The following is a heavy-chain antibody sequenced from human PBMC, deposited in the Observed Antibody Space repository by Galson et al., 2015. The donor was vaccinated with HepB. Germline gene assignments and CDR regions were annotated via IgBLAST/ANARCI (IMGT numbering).Heavy chain of an antibody. CDR2: INGGGDWT. J-gene: IGHJ6*02. Sequence: SLRLSCAASGFTFSTCPMSWVRQAPGKGLEWVSTINGGGDWTSYGDSVKGRFTISRHNSKNTLYLQMNSLRAEDTAVYYCARGQAAPGGFYYYYGMDVWGQGTTVTVSS. CDR1: GFTFSTCP. D-gene: IGHD6-6*01. CDR3: ARGQAAPGGFYYYYGMDV. V-gene: IGHV3-23*01.